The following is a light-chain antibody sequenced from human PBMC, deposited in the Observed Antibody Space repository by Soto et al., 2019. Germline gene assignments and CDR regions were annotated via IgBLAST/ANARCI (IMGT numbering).Light chain of an antibody. Sequence: EIVLTQSPGTLSLSPGERATLSCRASQSVSSIYLAWYQQKPGQAPRLLIYGASSRATGIPDRFSGSGSGTDFTLTISRLEPEDFAVYYCQQRSNWPANFGQGTRLEIK. CDR2: GAS. CDR3: QQRSNWPAN. V-gene: IGKV3D-20*02. CDR1: QSVSSIY. J-gene: IGKJ5*01.